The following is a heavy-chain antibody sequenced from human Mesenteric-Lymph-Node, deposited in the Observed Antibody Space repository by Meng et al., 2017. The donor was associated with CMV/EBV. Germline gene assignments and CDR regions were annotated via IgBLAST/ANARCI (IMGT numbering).Heavy chain of an antibody. CDR2: IYTDHSTT. CDR1: GFTFSYYA. J-gene: IGHJ4*02. Sequence: SCTGSGFTFSYYAMSWVRQVPGKGLEWVSGIYTDHSTTYFVESEKGRFTISRDNSRDTLYLQMNSLRREDTAIYYCAKVARGSGWSYYFDHWGQGTQVTVSS. D-gene: IGHD6-19*01. V-gene: IGHV3-23*03. CDR3: AKVARGSGWSYYFDH.